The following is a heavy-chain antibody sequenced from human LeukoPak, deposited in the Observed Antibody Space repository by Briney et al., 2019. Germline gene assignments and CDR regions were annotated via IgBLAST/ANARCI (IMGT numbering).Heavy chain of an antibody. CDR2: ISAYNGNT. CDR1: GYTFTSYG. V-gene: IGHV1-18*01. D-gene: IGHD3-22*01. J-gene: IGHJ4*02. Sequence: ASVKVSCKXSGYTFTSYGISWVRQAPGQGLEWMGWISAYNGNTNYAQKLQGRVTMTTDTSTSTAYMELRSLRSDDTAVYYCARDPPGYYDSSGYSGYWGQGTLVTVSS. CDR3: ARDPPGYYDSSGYSGY.